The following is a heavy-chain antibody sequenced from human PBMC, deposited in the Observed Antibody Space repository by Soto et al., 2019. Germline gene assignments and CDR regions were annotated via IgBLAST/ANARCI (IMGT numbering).Heavy chain of an antibody. J-gene: IGHJ6*01. V-gene: IGHV3-30-3*01. CDR1: GFTFSSYA. CDR3: AREGSSGWFDYYYGMDV. D-gene: IGHD6-19*01. Sequence: PGGSLRLSCAASGFTFSSYAMHWVRQAPGKGLEWVAVISYDGSNKYYADSVKGRFTISRDNSKNTLYLQMNSLRAEDTAVYYCAREGSSGWFDYYYGMDVWGQGTTVTVAS. CDR2: ISYDGSNK.